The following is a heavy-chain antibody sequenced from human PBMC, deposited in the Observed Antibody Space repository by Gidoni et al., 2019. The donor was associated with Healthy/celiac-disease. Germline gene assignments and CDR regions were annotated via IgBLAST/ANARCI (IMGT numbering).Heavy chain of an antibody. CDR1: GFTVRSND. Sequence: EVQLVASGGGLIQPGGSLRLSCAASGFTVRSNDMSWVRQAPGKGLEWGSVIDSGGSTYYADAVKGRFTISRDNSKNTLYLQMNSLRAEDTAVYYCARVLLWFGEIGWFDPWGQGTLVTVSS. V-gene: IGHV3-53*01. D-gene: IGHD3-10*01. J-gene: IGHJ5*02. CDR2: IDSGGST. CDR3: ARVLLWFGEIGWFDP.